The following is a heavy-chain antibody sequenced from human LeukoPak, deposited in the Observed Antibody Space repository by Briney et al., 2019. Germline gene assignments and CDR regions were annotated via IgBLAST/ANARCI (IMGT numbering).Heavy chain of an antibody. CDR3: ARASSSVPNLLDY. J-gene: IGHJ4*02. CDR2: ISTDGTST. D-gene: IGHD2-2*01. Sequence: GGSLRLSCAASGFTFRSYWMHWVRQGPGKGLVWVSRISTDGTSTGHAESVKGRFTISRDNAKNTVYLQMNSLRAEDTAVYYCARASSSVPNLLDYWGQGTLVSVSS. CDR1: GFTFRSYW. V-gene: IGHV3-74*01.